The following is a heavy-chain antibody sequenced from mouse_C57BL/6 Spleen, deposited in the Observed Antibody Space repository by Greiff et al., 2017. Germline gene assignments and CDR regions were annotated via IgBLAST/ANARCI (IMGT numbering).Heavy chain of an antibody. D-gene: IGHD2-3*01. J-gene: IGHJ3*01. CDR2: IDPSDSET. CDR3: ARQGYYEAWFAY. V-gene: IGHV1-52*01. Sequence: QVQLQQPGAELVRPWSSVKLSCKASGYTFTSYWMHWVKQRPIQGLEWIGNIDPSDSETHYNQKFKDKATLTVDKSSSTAYMQLSSLTSEDSAVYYCARQGYYEAWFAYWGQGTLVTVSA. CDR1: GYTFTSYW.